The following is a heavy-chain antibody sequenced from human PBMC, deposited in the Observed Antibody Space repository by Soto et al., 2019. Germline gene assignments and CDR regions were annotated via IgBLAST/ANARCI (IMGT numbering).Heavy chain of an antibody. V-gene: IGHV1-18*01. D-gene: IGHD5-12*01. J-gene: IGHJ5*02. Sequence: ASVKVSCKASGYTFFTYDISWVRQAPGQGLEWMGWISTYSGDTKYAQKFQGRVTMTTGTSTTTAYLELRSLRSDDTAVYYCARHHGPTTSENWFDPWGQGTLVTVSS. CDR1: GYTFFTYD. CDR3: ARHHGPTTSENWFDP. CDR2: ISTYSGDT.